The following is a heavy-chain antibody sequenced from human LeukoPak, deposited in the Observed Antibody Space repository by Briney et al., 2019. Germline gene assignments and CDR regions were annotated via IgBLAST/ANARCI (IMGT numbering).Heavy chain of an antibody. CDR1: GYTFTSYG. J-gene: IGHJ4*02. CDR3: ARVKKSTGYSYPDQPYYFDY. CDR2: ISAYNGNT. V-gene: IGHV1-18*01. D-gene: IGHD3-9*01. Sequence: ASVKVSCKASGYTFTSYGISWVRQAPGQGLEWMGWISAYNGNTNYAQKLQGRVTMTTDTSTSTAYMELRSLRAEDTAVYYCARVKKSTGYSYPDQPYYFDYWGQGALVTVSS.